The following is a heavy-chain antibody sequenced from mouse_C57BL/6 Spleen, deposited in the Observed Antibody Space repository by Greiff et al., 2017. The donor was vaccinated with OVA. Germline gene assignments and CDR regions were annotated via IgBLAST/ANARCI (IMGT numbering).Heavy chain of an antibody. CDR2: IDPEDGET. D-gene: IGHD2-14*01. J-gene: IGHJ3*01. V-gene: IGHV14-2*01. CDR1: GFNIKDYY. CDR3: ARTEGVRSWFAD. Sequence: EVQLQQSGAELVKPGASVKLSCKASGFNIKDYYMHWVKQRTEQGLEWIGWIDPEDGETKYAPKFKGKATITADTSSNTAYLQLSSLTSEDTAVYYCARTEGVRSWFADWGQGTLVTVSA.